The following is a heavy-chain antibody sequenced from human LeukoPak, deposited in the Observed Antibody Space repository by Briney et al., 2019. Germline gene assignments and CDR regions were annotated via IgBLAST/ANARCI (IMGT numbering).Heavy chain of an antibody. CDR2: ISGSGGST. J-gene: IGHJ6*03. D-gene: IGHD6-19*01. V-gene: IGHV3-23*01. CDR3: AKDHEGGWYYYYYYMDV. CDR1: GFTFSSYA. Sequence: GGSLRLSCAASGFTFSSYAMSWVRQAPGKGLGWVSAISGSGGSTYYADSVKGRFTISGDNSKNTLYLQMNSLRAEDTAVYYCAKDHEGGWYYYYYYMDVWGKGTTVTVSS.